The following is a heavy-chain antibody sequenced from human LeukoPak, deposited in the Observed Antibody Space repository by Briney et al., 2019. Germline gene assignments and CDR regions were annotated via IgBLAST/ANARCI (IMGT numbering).Heavy chain of an antibody. CDR2: IIPIFGIA. D-gene: IGHD6-13*01. CDR1: GGTFSSYA. J-gene: IGHJ4*02. Sequence: EASVKVSCKASGGTFSSYAISWVRQAPGQGLEWMGRIIPIFGIANYAQKFQGRVTITADKSTSTAYMELSSLRSEDTAVYYCAREAGGSSWPLSHFDYWGQGTLVTVSS. CDR3: AREAGGSSWPLSHFDY. V-gene: IGHV1-69*04.